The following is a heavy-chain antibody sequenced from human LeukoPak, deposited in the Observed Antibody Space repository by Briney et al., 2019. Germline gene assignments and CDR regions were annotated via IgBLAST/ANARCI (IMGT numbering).Heavy chain of an antibody. CDR2: INHSAST. CDR3: ASRRVMTRSFKY. J-gene: IGHJ4*02. V-gene: IGHV4-34*01. D-gene: IGHD2-8*01. CDR1: GGSFSSYY. Sequence: SETLSLTCAVYGGSFSSYYWSWIRQPPGEGLGWIGEINHSASTNYNSSLKSRVTISVDKSENHFSLKLRSVTAADTAVYYCASRRVMTRSFKYWGQGTLVTVSS.